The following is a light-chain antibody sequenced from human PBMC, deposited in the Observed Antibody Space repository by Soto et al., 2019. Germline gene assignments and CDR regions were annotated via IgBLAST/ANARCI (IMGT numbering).Light chain of an antibody. V-gene: IGKV1-16*01. J-gene: IGKJ1*01. CDR3: QQYNSYSQT. CDR2: GAS. CDR1: QSISTY. Sequence: DIQMTQSPSALSASVGDRVNITCRASQSISTYLEWFQQKPGKAPKLLIYGASTLQSGVPSRFSGSGSGTDFTLTISSLQPDDFATYYCQQYNSYSQTFGQGTKVDIK.